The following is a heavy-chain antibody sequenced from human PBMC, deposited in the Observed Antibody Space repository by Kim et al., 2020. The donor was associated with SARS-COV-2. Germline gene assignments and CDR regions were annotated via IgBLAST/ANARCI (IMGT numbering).Heavy chain of an antibody. Sequence: SETLSLTCAVYGGSFSGYYWSWIRQPPGKGLEWIGEINHSGSTNYNPSLKSRVTISVDTSKNQFSLKLSSVTAADTAAYYCARLDIVVVPAAGFRYWGQG. CDR2: INHSGST. CDR3: ARLDIVVVPAAGFRY. J-gene: IGHJ4*02. CDR1: GGSFSGYY. D-gene: IGHD2-2*03. V-gene: IGHV4-34*01.